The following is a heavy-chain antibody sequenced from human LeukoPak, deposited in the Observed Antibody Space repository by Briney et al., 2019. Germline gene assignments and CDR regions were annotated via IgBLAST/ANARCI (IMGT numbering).Heavy chain of an antibody. Sequence: GRSLRLSCAASGFTFSSYAMHWVRQAPGKGLEWVAVISYDGSNKYYADSVKGRFTISRDNSKNTLYLQMNSLRVEDTAVYYCARDSTAQVRGGYFDYWGQGTLVTVSS. CDR1: GFTFSSYA. CDR3: ARDSTAQVRGGYFDY. V-gene: IGHV3-30-3*01. D-gene: IGHD3-10*01. J-gene: IGHJ4*02. CDR2: ISYDGSNK.